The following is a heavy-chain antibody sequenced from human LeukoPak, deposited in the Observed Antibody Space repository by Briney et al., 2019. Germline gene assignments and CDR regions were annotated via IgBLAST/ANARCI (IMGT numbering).Heavy chain of an antibody. D-gene: IGHD1-1*01. Sequence: GGSLRLSCAASGFTFSSYAMSWVRQAPGKGLEWVSAISGSGGSTFYADSAKGRFTISRDNPKNMLYLQMNSLRAEDTAVYYCAKLPSPKLAYFDYWGQGTLVTVSS. CDR1: GFTFSSYA. CDR2: ISGSGGST. CDR3: AKLPSPKLAYFDY. V-gene: IGHV3-23*01. J-gene: IGHJ4*02.